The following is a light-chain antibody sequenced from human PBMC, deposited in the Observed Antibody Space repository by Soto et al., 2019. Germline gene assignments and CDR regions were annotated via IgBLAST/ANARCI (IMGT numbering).Light chain of an antibody. CDR3: TSYTSNPIVV. Sequence: QSALTQPASVSGSPGQSITISCTGTSRDTGGYNYISWYQHHPGKAPTLLIYDVSNRPSGVSNRFSGSKSGDTASLTISGLQAEDEADYYCTSYTSNPIVVFGGGTKLTVL. J-gene: IGLJ2*01. V-gene: IGLV2-14*03. CDR2: DVS. CDR1: SRDTGGYNY.